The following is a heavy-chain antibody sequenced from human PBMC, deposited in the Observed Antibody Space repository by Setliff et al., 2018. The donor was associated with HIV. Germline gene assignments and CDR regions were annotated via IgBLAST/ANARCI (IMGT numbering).Heavy chain of an antibody. J-gene: IGHJ4*02. D-gene: IGHD6-19*01. V-gene: IGHV4-39*07. Sequence: SETLSLTCSVSGAFTTSSLYSWGWFRQSPGKGLEWIGSIYYSGSTYYNPSLKSRVTISVDTSKNQFSLKLSSVTAADTAVYYCASTGYSSGWSFDYWGQGTLVTVSS. CDR1: GAFTTSSLYS. CDR3: ASTGYSSGWSFDY. CDR2: IYYSGST.